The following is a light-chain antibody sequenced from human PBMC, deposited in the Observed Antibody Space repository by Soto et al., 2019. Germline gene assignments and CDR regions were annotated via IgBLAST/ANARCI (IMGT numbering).Light chain of an antibody. V-gene: IGLV1-40*01. Sequence: QSVLTQPPSVSGAPGQRVTISCAGSTSNIGDYDVHWYQQLPGTAPKLLIYGNNNRPSGVPDRFSGSKSGTSASLAITGLQAEDEADYYCQAYDRSQSGSVFGGGTQVTVL. CDR3: QAYDRSQSGSV. J-gene: IGLJ3*02. CDR1: TSNIGDYD. CDR2: GNN.